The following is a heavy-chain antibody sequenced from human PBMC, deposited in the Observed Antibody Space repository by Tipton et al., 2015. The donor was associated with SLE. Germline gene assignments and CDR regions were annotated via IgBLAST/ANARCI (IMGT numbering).Heavy chain of an antibody. CDR2: IRSKANSYAT. V-gene: IGHV3-73*01. Sequence: SLRLSCAASGFTFSGSAMHWVRQASGKGLEWVGRIRSKANSYATAYAASVKGRFTISRDDSKNTAYLQMNSLKTEDTAVYYCTSEPPYSYGPFDYWGQGTLVTVSS. J-gene: IGHJ4*02. CDR1: GFTFSGSA. CDR3: TSEPPYSYGPFDY. D-gene: IGHD5-18*01.